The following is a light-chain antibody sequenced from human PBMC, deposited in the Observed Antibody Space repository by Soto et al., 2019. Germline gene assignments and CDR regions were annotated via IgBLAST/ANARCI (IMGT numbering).Light chain of an antibody. CDR3: LEGFTWARGLT. V-gene: IGKV3-11*01. J-gene: IGKJ4*01. Sequence: EVVLTQVPAALALSPGERGTLSCRASQSVSTSVAWYQQNPGQAPRLLIYDVPNMATCIPARFSCSGSGTDFTLTISSLEPEDFVLYYCLEGFTWARGLTFGGGTKVEIK. CDR1: QSVSTS. CDR2: DVP.